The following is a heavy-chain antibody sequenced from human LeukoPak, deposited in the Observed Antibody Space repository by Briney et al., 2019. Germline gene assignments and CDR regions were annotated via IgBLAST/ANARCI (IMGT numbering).Heavy chain of an antibody. CDR1: GYSISSGYY. D-gene: IGHD3-3*01. CDR3: ARPFTIFGGCDY. V-gene: IGHV4-38-2*02. Sequence: KPSETLSLTCTVSGYSISSGYYWGWIRQPPGKGLEWIGSIYHSGSTYYNPSLKSRVTISVDTSKNQFSLKLSSVTAADTAVYYCARPFTIFGGCDYWGQGTLVTVSS. J-gene: IGHJ4*02. CDR2: IYHSGST.